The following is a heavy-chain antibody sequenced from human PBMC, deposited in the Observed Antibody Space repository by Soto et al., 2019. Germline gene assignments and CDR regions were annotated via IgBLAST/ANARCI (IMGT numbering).Heavy chain of an antibody. Sequence: PGGSLRLSCAAFGLTLSTSSMNWVRQAPGRGLEWISYIPRHGSNTDYADSVKGRFTISRDNSKNTLYLQMNSLRAEDTAVYYCAKAVWGYDFWSGYYTQRRDYYMDVWGKGTTVTVSS. CDR2: IPRHGSNT. CDR1: GLTLSTSS. J-gene: IGHJ6*03. D-gene: IGHD3-3*01. V-gene: IGHV3-30*02. CDR3: AKAVWGYDFWSGYYTQRRDYYMDV.